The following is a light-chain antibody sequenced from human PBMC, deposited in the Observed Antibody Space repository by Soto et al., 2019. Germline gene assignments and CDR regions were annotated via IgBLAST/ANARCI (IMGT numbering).Light chain of an antibody. V-gene: IGLV1-44*01. CDR2: DNN. CDR3: ASWDDSLNGGV. CDR1: TSNIGSNA. J-gene: IGLJ3*02. Sequence: QAVVTQPPSASGTPGQRVTLSCSGSTSNIGSNAVNWYQQVPGTAPKLVIFDNNQRPSGVPDRFSGSKSGTSASLAISGLQSEDEADYYCASWDDSLNGGVFGGGTQLTVL.